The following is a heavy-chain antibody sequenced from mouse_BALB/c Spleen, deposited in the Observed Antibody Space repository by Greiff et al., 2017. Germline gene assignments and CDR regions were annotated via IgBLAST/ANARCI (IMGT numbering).Heavy chain of an antibody. J-gene: IGHJ2*01. D-gene: IGHD1-2*01. CDR1: GYTFTSYW. Sequence: EVQLQQSGTVLAGPGASVKMSCKASGYTFTSYWMHWVKQRPGQGLEWIGAIYPGNSDTSYNQKFKGKAKLTAVTSTSTAYMELSSLTNEDSAVYYCTASTTATFDYWGQGTTLTVSS. CDR3: TASTTATFDY. V-gene: IGHV1-5*01. CDR2: IYPGNSDT.